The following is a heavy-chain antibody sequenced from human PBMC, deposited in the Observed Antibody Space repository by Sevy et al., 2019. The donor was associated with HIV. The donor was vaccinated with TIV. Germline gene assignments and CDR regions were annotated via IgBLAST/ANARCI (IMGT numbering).Heavy chain of an antibody. V-gene: IGHV3-30*18. CDR3: AKDRGAYCGGDCSDYFDY. CDR2: ISYDGSNK. D-gene: IGHD2-21*01. Sequence: GGSLRLSCAASGFTFSSYGMHWVRQAPGKGLEWVAVISYDGSNKYYADPVKGRFTIFRDNSNNTLYLQMNSLRAEDTAVYYCAKDRGAYCGGDCSDYFDYWGQGTLVTVSS. J-gene: IGHJ4*02. CDR1: GFTFSSYG.